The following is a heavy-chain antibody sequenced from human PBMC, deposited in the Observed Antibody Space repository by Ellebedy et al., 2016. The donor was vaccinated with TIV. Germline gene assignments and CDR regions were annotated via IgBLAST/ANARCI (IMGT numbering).Heavy chain of an antibody. J-gene: IGHJ6*02. D-gene: IGHD6-25*01. CDR1: GYSFTSYY. CDR2: IEPTSGST. CDR3: ARVGGLGPDV. Sequence: ASVKVSCKASGYSFTSYYIHWVRPPPAQGLEWMVSIEPTSGSTTYAQKFQGRVFMTRDTSTSTVYMQLNGLRAEDTAVYDCARVGGLGPDVWGQGTTVTVSS. V-gene: IGHV1-46*01.